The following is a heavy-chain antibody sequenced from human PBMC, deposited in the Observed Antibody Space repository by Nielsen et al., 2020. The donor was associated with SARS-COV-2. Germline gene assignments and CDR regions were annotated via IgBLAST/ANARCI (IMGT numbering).Heavy chain of an antibody. V-gene: IGHV3-64D*09. CDR2: ISSNGGST. CDR3: VRFLEWSPDAFDI. CDR1: GFTFSSYA. D-gene: IGHD3-3*01. Sequence: AGSLRLSCSASGFTFSSYAMHWVRQAPGKGLEYVSAISSNGGSTYYADSVKGRFTISRDNSKNTLYLQMSSLRAEDTAVYYCVRFLEWSPDAFDIWGQGTMVTVSS. J-gene: IGHJ3*02.